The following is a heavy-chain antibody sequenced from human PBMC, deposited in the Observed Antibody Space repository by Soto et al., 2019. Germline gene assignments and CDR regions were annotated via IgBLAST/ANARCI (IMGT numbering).Heavy chain of an antibody. Sequence: EVQLLEPGGGLVQPGGSLRLSCAASGFTFSSYAMSWVRQAPGKGLEWVSAISGSGGSTYYADSVKGRFTISRDNSKNTLYLHMNSLRAEDTAVYYCAKALYGFWSGYYIAAFDYWGQGTLVTVSS. CDR3: AKALYGFWSGYYIAAFDY. CDR2: ISGSGGST. D-gene: IGHD3-3*01. CDR1: GFTFSSYA. V-gene: IGHV3-23*01. J-gene: IGHJ4*02.